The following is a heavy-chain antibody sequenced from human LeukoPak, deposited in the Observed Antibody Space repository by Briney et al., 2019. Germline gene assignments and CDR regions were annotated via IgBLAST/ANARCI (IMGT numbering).Heavy chain of an antibody. CDR2: IYYSGST. CDR1: GGSISSSSYY. V-gene: IGHV4-39*07. Sequence: RTSETLSLTCTVSGGSISSSSYYWGWIRQPPGKGLEWTGSIYYSGSTYYNPSLKSRVTISVDTSKNQFSLKLSSVTAADTAVYYCARDPRPWGQGTLVTVSS. J-gene: IGHJ5*02. CDR3: ARDPRP.